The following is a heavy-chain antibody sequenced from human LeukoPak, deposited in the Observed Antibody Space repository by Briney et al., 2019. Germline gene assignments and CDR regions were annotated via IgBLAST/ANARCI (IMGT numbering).Heavy chain of an antibody. CDR2: IYHSGST. CDR1: GGSISSGGYS. J-gene: IGHJ5*02. CDR3: ARAQLWFGELSIWFDP. V-gene: IGHV4-30-2*01. Sequence: SETLCLSCAASGGSISSGGYSWIWMRQPPGQGREWIGYIYHSGSTYYDPSLNSRVTISVDRSKNQFSLKLSSVTAADTAVYYCARAQLWFGELSIWFDPWGQGTLVTVSS. D-gene: IGHD3-10*01.